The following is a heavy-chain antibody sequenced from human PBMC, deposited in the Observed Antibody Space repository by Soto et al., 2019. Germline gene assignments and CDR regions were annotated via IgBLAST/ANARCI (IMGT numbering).Heavy chain of an antibody. CDR3: ARYDSSGYYWPYYYYGMDV. V-gene: IGHV3-21*01. CDR2: ISGSSSYI. Sequence: EVQLVESGGGLVKPGGSLRLSCAASGFTFSTYSMNWVRQAPGKGLEWVSSISGSSSYIYYADSVMGRFTISRDNAKNSLYLQMNSLRAEDTAVYYCARYDSSGYYWPYYYYGMDVWGQGTTVTVSS. CDR1: GFTFSTYS. J-gene: IGHJ6*02. D-gene: IGHD3-22*01.